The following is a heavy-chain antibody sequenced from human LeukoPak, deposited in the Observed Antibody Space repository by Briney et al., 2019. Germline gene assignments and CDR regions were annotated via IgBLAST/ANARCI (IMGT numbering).Heavy chain of an antibody. V-gene: IGHV3-30-3*01. CDR3: AKARNDYSNSLDY. CDR2: ISYDGSNK. Sequence: GRSLRLSCAASGFTFSSYAMHWVRQAPGKGLEWVAVISYDGSNKYYADSVKGRFTISRDNAKNSLYLQMNSLRAEDMALYYCAKARNDYSNSLDYWGQGTLVTVSS. D-gene: IGHD4-11*01. J-gene: IGHJ4*02. CDR1: GFTFSSYA.